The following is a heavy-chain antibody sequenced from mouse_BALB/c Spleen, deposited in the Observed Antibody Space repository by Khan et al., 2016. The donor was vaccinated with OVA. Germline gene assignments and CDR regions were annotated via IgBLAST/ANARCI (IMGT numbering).Heavy chain of an antibody. CDR2: INPTTGYS. CDR3: ARCYYALDY. J-gene: IGHJ4*01. V-gene: IGHV1-7*01. CDR1: GYTFTNNW. Sequence: VQLQQSGTELTKPGASVKMSCKASGYTFTNNWMHWLKQRPGQGLEWIGYINPTTGYSDYNQKFKDKATLTADKSSSTVYMQLSSLTAEDSAVYYCARCYYALDYWCQGTSVTVSS.